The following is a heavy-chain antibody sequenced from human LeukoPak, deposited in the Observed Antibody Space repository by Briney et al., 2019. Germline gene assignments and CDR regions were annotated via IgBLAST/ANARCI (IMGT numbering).Heavy chain of an antibody. CDR3: ATGLYSSSWYYFDY. D-gene: IGHD6-13*01. CDR2: ISWDGGST. Sequence: GGSLRLSCAASGFTFDDYTMHWVRQAPGKGLEWVSLISWDGGSTYYADSVKGRFTISRDNSKNSLYLQMNSLRTEDTALYYCATGLYSSSWYYFDYWGQGTLVTVSS. V-gene: IGHV3-43*01. CDR1: GFTFDDYT. J-gene: IGHJ4*02.